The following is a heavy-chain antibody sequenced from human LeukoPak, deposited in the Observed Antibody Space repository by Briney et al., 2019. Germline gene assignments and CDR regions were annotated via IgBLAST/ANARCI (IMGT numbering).Heavy chain of an antibody. D-gene: IGHD3-22*01. CDR2: IIPKLSIT. CDR1: GVTLITHI. V-gene: IGHV1-69*02. CDR3: ARHSSRGHYYDFGS. Sequence: GASVKVSCKASGVTLITHIISWVRQAPGQGLEWMGRIIPKLSITNYAQKFQGRVTITADKSTNTAYMELTSLTSEDTAVYFCARHSSRGHYYDFGSWGQGTLVTVSS. J-gene: IGHJ4*02.